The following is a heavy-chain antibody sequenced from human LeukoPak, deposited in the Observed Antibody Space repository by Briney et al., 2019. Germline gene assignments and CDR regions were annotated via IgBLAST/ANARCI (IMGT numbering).Heavy chain of an antibody. Sequence: GESLKISCKGSGYSFTNYWIGWVRQTPGKGLEWMGVIFPGDSDTRYSPSFQGQVTISADKSISTAYLQWSSLKASDTAMYYCARRERLVTSTGWFDPWGQGTLVTVSS. CDR1: GYSFTNYW. D-gene: IGHD4-23*01. J-gene: IGHJ5*02. CDR2: IFPGDSDT. CDR3: ARRERLVTSTGWFDP. V-gene: IGHV5-51*01.